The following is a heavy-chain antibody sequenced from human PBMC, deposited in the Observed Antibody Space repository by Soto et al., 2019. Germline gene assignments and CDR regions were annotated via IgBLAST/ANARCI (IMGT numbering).Heavy chain of an antibody. V-gene: IGHV1-69*02. D-gene: IGHD4-4*01. CDR2: IIPILRIA. J-gene: IGHJ3*02. CDR1: GGTFSSYT. CDR3: ARALTTVSSRDAFDI. Sequence: SVKVSCKASGGTFSSYTISWVRQAPGQGLEWMGRIIPILRIANYAQKFQGRVTITADKSTSTAYMELSSLRSEDTAVYYCARALTTVSSRDAFDIWGQGTMVTVSS.